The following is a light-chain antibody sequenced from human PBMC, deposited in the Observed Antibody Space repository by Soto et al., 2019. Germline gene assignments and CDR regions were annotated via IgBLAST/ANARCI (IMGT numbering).Light chain of an antibody. V-gene: IGKV3-20*01. Sequence: EVLLTQSPGTLSLSPGERATLSCRASQSVNNNFLAWYQQKPGQAPRLLIYGASSRATGIPDKFSGSGSGTDFTLTISRLEPEDFAVYFCQQCGRTPRTFGQGTKVEIK. CDR1: QSVNNNF. CDR2: GAS. J-gene: IGKJ1*01. CDR3: QQCGRTPRT.